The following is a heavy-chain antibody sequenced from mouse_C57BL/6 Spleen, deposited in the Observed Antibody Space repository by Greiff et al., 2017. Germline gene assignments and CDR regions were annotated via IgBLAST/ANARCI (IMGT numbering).Heavy chain of an antibody. CDR1: GFSLTSYG. CDR3: ARRYGSSLYAMDY. CDR2: IWSGGST. J-gene: IGHJ4*01. V-gene: IGHV2-2*01. Sequence: VKLMESGPGLVQPSQRLSITCTVSGFSLTSYGVHWVRQSPGKGLEWLGVIWSGGSTDYNAAFISRLSISKDNSKSQVFFKMNSLQADDTAIYYCARRYGSSLYAMDYWGQGTSVTVSS. D-gene: IGHD1-1*01.